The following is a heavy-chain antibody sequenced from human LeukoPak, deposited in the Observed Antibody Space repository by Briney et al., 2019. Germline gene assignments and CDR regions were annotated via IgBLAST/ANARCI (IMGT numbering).Heavy chain of an antibody. CDR3: AKGIYSSGWSYFDY. CDR1: GITLSNYG. V-gene: IGHV3-23*01. J-gene: IGHJ4*01. Sequence: PGGSLRLSCAVSGITLSNYGMSWVRQAPGKGLEWVAGLSGSGGGTNYADSVKGRFTISRDNSKNTLYLQMNSLRAEDTAVYYCAKGIYSSGWSYFDYWGHGTLVTVSS. CDR2: LSGSGGGT. D-gene: IGHD6-19*01.